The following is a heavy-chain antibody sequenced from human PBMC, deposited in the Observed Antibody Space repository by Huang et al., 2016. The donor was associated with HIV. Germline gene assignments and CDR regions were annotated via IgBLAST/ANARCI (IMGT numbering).Heavy chain of an antibody. D-gene: IGHD6-13*01. CDR3: ARGFGYTSSKNYFDY. Sequence: QVQLVQSGAEVKKPGASVKVSCKASGYTFINHYLHWVRQAPGQGLEWIGIINPSGGSTTYAQKCQGRGTLTRDTSTTSVYMELSSLRSEDTAVYYCARGFGYTSSKNYFDYWGQGTLVIVSS. CDR2: INPSGGST. CDR1: GYTFINHY. J-gene: IGHJ4*02. V-gene: IGHV1-46*03.